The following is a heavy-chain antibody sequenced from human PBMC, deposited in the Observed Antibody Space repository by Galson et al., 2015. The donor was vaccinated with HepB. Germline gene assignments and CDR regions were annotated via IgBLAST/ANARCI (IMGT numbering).Heavy chain of an antibody. CDR3: AGGRGYSYGPYAFDI. CDR1: GGSISSSNW. CDR2: IYHSGST. D-gene: IGHD5-18*01. Sequence: ETLSLTCAVSGGSISSSNWWSWVRQPPGKGLEWIGEIYHSGSTNYNPSLKSRVTISVDKSKNQFSLKLSSVTAADTAVYYCAGGRGYSYGPYAFDIWGQGTMVTVSS. J-gene: IGHJ3*02. V-gene: IGHV4-4*02.